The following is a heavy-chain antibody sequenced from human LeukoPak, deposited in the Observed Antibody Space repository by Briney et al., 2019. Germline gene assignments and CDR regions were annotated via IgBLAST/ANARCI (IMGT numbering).Heavy chain of an antibody. V-gene: IGHV3-53*01. CDR1: GFTVSSNL. CDR2: SYSAGAT. Sequence: QTGGSLRLSCAASGFTVSSNLMTWVRQSPGRGLEWLSSSYSAGATYYADSVKGRFTISRDHSNNSVSLQMTNLRVEDTAIYYCAKVGDYYGSGKYSNFDYWGQGTLVTVSS. CDR3: AKVGDYYGSGKYSNFDY. J-gene: IGHJ4*02. D-gene: IGHD3-10*01.